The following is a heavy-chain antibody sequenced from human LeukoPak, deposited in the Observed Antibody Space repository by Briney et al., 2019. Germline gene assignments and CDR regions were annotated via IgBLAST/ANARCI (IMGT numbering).Heavy chain of an antibody. CDR3: GKEEKRVITPGLDY. CDR2: ISYDGSNK. J-gene: IGHJ4*02. D-gene: IGHD4-23*01. CDR1: GFTFSSYA. Sequence: GGSLRLSCAASGFTFSSYAMHWVRQAPGKGLEWVAVISYDGSNKYYADSVKGRFTISRDNSKNTLYLQMNSLRAEDTAVYYCGKEEKRVITPGLDYWGQGTLVTVSS. V-gene: IGHV3-30-3*02.